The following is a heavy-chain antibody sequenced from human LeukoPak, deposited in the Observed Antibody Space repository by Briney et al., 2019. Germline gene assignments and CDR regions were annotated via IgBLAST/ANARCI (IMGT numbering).Heavy chain of an antibody. CDR2: IASDGSST. CDR3: ARGGSSWYYFDY. CDR1: GFTFSSYW. D-gene: IGHD6-13*01. V-gene: IGHV3-74*01. Sequence: GGSLRLSCAASGFTFSSYWMNWVRQAPGKGLVWVSRIASDGSSTTYADSVKGRFSISRDNAKNTLYLQMNSLRAEDTAVYYCARGGSSWYYFDYWGQGTLVTVSS. J-gene: IGHJ4*02.